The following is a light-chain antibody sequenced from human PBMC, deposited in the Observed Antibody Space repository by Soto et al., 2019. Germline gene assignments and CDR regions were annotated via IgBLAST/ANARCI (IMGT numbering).Light chain of an antibody. CDR3: QSYDSSLSAYV. Sequence: QAVVTQPPSVSGAPGQRVNISCAGSRSNIGAGNDVHWYQHLPGTAPQLLIYANINRPSGVPDRFSGSKSGTSASLAITGLQAEDEADYYCQSYDSSLSAYVFGTGTQLTVL. J-gene: IGLJ1*01. V-gene: IGLV1-40*01. CDR2: ANI. CDR1: RSNIGAGND.